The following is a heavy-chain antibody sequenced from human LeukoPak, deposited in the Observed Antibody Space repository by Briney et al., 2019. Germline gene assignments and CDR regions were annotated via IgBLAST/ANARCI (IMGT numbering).Heavy chain of an antibody. Sequence: ASVKVSCKASGYTFTSYGISWVRQAPGQGLEWLGWISAYNGHTNYAQDVQGDFTMGTDTSTSTAYMDLRSLRSDDTAVYYCARSMTPVDAFDVWGQGTMVTVSS. CDR1: GYTFTSYG. V-gene: IGHV1-18*01. CDR2: ISAYNGHT. J-gene: IGHJ3*01. D-gene: IGHD6-6*01. CDR3: ARSMTPVDAFDV.